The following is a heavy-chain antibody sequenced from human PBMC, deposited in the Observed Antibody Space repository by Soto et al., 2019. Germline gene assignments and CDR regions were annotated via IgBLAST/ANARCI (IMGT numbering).Heavy chain of an antibody. CDR2: IYYSGST. D-gene: IGHD3-22*01. J-gene: IGHJ4*02. CDR3: ARGGVDYYDSSGYYFSPYYFDY. V-gene: IGHV4-39*01. CDR1: GGSISSSSYY. Sequence: PSETLSLTCTVSGGSISSSSYYWGWIRQPPGKGLEWIGSIYYSGSTYYNPSLKSRVTISVDTSKNQFSLKLSSVTAADTAVYYCARGGVDYYDSSGYYFSPYYFDYRGQGSPVTVSS.